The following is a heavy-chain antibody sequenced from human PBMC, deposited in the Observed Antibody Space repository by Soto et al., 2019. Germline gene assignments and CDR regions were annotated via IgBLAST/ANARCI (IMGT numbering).Heavy chain of an antibody. J-gene: IGHJ4*02. CDR1: GGSISSYY. V-gene: IGHV4-59*01. CDR2: IYYSGST. D-gene: IGHD3-10*01. CDR3: ARESPREVWFGELLIDY. Sequence: SETLSLTCTVSGGSISSYYWSWIRQPPGKGLEWIGYIYYSGSTNYNPSLKSRVTISVDTSKNQFSLKLSSVTAADTAVYYCARESPREVWFGELLIDYWGQGTLVTVSS.